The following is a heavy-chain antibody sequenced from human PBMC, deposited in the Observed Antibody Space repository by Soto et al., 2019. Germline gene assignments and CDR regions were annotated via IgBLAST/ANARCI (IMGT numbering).Heavy chain of an antibody. D-gene: IGHD3-16*01. Sequence: QVQLVQSGAEVKKSGASVKVSCKASRYTFISYDINWVRQATGQGLEWMGWMNPNSGNTGYAQKFQGRITMTRNTSMNTAYMELSSLRSEDTAVYYCARGQEVWWNAGPLGLHGLDVWGQGTTVXVSS. V-gene: IGHV1-8*01. CDR3: ARGQEVWWNAGPLGLHGLDV. J-gene: IGHJ6*02. CDR1: RYTFISYD. CDR2: MNPNSGNT.